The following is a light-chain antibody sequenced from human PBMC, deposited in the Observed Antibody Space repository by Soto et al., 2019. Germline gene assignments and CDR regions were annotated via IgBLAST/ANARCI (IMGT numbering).Light chain of an antibody. J-gene: IGKJ3*01. CDR1: QSVSNY. CDR3: HQYGTAPLT. CDR2: DTS. Sequence: EIVLTQSPATLSLSPGKRATLSCRASQSVSNYLAWYQQKPGQAPRLLXXDTSNRXGGIPARFSGRGPGTDFALNISSLEPEDFSVYYCHQYGTAPLTFGPRTKVDIK. V-gene: IGKV3-11*01.